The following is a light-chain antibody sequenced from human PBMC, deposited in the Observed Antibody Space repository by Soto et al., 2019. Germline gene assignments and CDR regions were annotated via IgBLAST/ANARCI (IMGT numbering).Light chain of an antibody. V-gene: IGLV2-23*01. J-gene: IGLJ1*01. CDR1: SSDVGSYNL. Sequence: QSVLTQPASVSGSPGQSITISCTGTSSDVGSYNLVSWYQQHPGKAPKLMIYEDNKRPSGVSNRFSGSKSGNTASLTISGLQAEDEADYYCCSYAGSSFYVFGTGTKLTVL. CDR3: CSYAGSSFYV. CDR2: EDN.